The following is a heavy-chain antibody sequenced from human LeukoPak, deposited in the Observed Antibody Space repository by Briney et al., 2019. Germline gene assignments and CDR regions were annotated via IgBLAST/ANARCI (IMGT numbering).Heavy chain of an antibody. V-gene: IGHV1-69*01. D-gene: IGHD1-26*01. Sequence: SVKVSCKASGGTFSSYAISWVRQAPGQGLEWMGGIIPIFGTANYAQKFQGRVTITADESTSTAYMELSSLRSEDTAVYYCARTSGAPGPLMSWWFDPWGQGTLVTVSS. CDR3: ARTSGAPGPLMSWWFDP. CDR1: GGTFSSYA. J-gene: IGHJ5*02. CDR2: IIPIFGTA.